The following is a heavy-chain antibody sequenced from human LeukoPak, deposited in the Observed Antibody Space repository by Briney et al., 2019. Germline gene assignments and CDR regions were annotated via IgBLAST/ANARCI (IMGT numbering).Heavy chain of an antibody. CDR2: IYYSRST. J-gene: IGHJ5*02. D-gene: IGHD3-10*01. CDR1: GGSITSYY. CDR3: ARGGVNYKIAGP. Sequence: SETLSLTCTVSGGSITSYYWSWIRQPPGKGLEWIGYIYYSRSTNYNPSLKSRVTISVDTSKNQFSLKLSSVTAADTGVYYCARGGVNYKIAGPWGEGALVTVSS. V-gene: IGHV4-59*01.